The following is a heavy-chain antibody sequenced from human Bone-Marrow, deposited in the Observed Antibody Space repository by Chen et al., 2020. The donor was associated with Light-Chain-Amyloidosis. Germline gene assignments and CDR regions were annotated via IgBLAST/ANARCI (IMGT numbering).Heavy chain of an antibody. V-gene: IGHV3-9*01. Sequence: LVESGGGLVQPGRSLRLSCAASGFTFDDYAMHWVRQAPGKGLEWVSGISWNSGSIGYADSVKGRFTISRDNAKNSLYLQMNSLRAEDTALYYCAKSSYSSSFFLDAFDIWGQVTMVTVSS. CDR1: GFTFDDYA. J-gene: IGHJ3*02. CDR2: ISWNSGSI. D-gene: IGHD6-13*01. CDR3: AKSSYSSSFFLDAFDI.